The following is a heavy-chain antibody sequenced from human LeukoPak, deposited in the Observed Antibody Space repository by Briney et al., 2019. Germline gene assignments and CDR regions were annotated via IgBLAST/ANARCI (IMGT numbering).Heavy chain of an antibody. D-gene: IGHD6-19*01. J-gene: IGHJ4*02. CDR1: GFTFSSYS. CDR2: ISSSSSYI. V-gene: IGHV3-21*01. Sequence: GGSLILSCAASGFTFSSYSMNWVRQAPGKGLEWVSSISSSSSYIYYADSVKGRFTISRDNAKNSLYLQMNSLRAEDTAVYYCARTLYSSGWYFDYWGQGTLVTVSS. CDR3: ARTLYSSGWYFDY.